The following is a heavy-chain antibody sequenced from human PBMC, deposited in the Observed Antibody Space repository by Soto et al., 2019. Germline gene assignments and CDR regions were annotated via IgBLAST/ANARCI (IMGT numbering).Heavy chain of an antibody. J-gene: IGHJ5*02. Sequence: QVQLVESGGGVVQPGRSLRLSCAASGFTFSSYAMHWVRQAPGKGLEWVAVISYDGSNKYYADSVKGRFTISRDNSKNTLYLQMNSLRAEDTAVYYCARDQDYYDSSGYPADPWGQGTLVTVSS. CDR3: ARDQDYYDSSGYPADP. CDR1: GFTFSSYA. D-gene: IGHD3-22*01. V-gene: IGHV3-30-3*01. CDR2: ISYDGSNK.